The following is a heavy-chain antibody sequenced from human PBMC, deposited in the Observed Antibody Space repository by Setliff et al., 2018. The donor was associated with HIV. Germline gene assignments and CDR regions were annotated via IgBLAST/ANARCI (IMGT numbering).Heavy chain of an antibody. CDR1: GGSISSGGYY. D-gene: IGHD3-10*01. Sequence: SETLSLTCTVSGGSISSGGYYWSWIRQHPEKGLEWIGYIYYSGSAYYIPSLKSRVTIALDTSKNQFSLKLTSMTAADTAVYYCAREWRGRYYYYMDVWGKGTTVTVSS. V-gene: IGHV4-31*03. CDR3: AREWRGRYYYYMDV. J-gene: IGHJ6*03. CDR2: IYYSGSA.